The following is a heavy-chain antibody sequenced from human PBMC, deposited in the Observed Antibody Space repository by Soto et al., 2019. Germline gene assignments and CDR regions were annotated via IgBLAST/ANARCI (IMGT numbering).Heavy chain of an antibody. CDR3: ARRPLYDFLNMDV. D-gene: IGHD3-3*01. V-gene: IGHV4-39*01. J-gene: IGHJ6*03. CDR1: GGSISSSSYY. Sequence: SETLSLTCTVSGGSISSSSYYWGWIRQPPGKGLEWIGSIYYSGSTYYNPSLKSRVTISVDTSKNQFSLKLSSVTAADTAVYYCARRPLYDFLNMDVWGKGTTVTVSS. CDR2: IYYSGST.